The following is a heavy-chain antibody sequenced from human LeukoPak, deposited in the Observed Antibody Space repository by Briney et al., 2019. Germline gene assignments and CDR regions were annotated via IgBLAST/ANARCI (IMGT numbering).Heavy chain of an antibody. V-gene: IGHV4-34*01. CDR2: INHSGST. CDR1: GGSLSGYY. J-gene: IGHJ4*02. CDR3: ARGVYYDSSGYRYYFDY. D-gene: IGHD3-22*01. Sequence: SETLSLTCAVYGGSLSGYYWSWIRQPPGKGLEWIAEINHSGSTSYNPSLKSRVTISVDTSKNQFSLKLSSVTAADTAVYYCARGVYYDSSGYRYYFDYWGQGTLVTVSS.